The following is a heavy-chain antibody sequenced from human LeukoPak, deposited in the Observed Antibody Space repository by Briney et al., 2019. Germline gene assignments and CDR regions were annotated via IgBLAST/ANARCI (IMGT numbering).Heavy chain of an antibody. CDR3: ARSGVVAATEFLKGVVDY. Sequence: GGSLRLSCVASGFTFSTYGMHWVRQAPGKGLEWVAVISYHGRDKYYADSVKGRFTISRDNSKNTLYLQMNSLRAEDTAVYYCARSGVVAATEFLKGVVDYWGQGTLVTVSS. J-gene: IGHJ4*02. CDR1: GFTFSTYG. D-gene: IGHD2-15*01. V-gene: IGHV3-30*03. CDR2: ISYHGRDK.